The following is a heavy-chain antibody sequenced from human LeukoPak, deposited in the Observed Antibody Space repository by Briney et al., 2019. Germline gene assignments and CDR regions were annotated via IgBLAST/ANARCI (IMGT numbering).Heavy chain of an antibody. CDR3: AKAVAVATNWFDP. Sequence: RSGGSLRLSCAASGFTFSSYAMSWVRQAPGKGLEWVSAISGSGGSTYYADSVKGRFTISRDNSKNTLYLQMNSLRAEDTAVYYCAKAVAVATNWFDPWGQGTLVTVFS. CDR2: ISGSGGST. D-gene: IGHD6-19*01. J-gene: IGHJ5*02. CDR1: GFTFSSYA. V-gene: IGHV3-23*01.